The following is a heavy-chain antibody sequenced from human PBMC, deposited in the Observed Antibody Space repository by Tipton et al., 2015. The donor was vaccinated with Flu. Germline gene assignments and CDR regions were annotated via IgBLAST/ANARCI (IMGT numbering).Heavy chain of an antibody. V-gene: IGHV4-61*02. D-gene: IGHD3-3*01. CDR1: AGSFSSGTHY. J-gene: IGHJ2*01. CDR3: ARDVTIFGVDRTYWYFDL. CDR2: VSTFGST. Sequence: TLSLTCTVSAGSFSSGTHYWSWIRQPAGKGLEWLGRVSTFGSTKYNPSLKSRVTMSVDTSKNQFSLKLSSVTAADTAVYYCARDVTIFGVDRTYWYFDLWGRGTLVTVSS.